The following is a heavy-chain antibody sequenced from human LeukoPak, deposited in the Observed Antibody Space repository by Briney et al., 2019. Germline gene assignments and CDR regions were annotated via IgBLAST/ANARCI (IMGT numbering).Heavy chain of an antibody. V-gene: IGHV3-21*01. Sequence: SGGSLRLSCAASGFTFSSYSMTWVRQAPGKGLEWVSSISSSSSYIYYADSVKGRFTISRDNAKNSLYLQMNSLRAEDTAVYYCARDSALPPDYWGQGTLVTVSS. D-gene: IGHD1-14*01. CDR3: ARDSALPPDY. CDR1: GFTFSSYS. CDR2: ISSSSSYI. J-gene: IGHJ4*02.